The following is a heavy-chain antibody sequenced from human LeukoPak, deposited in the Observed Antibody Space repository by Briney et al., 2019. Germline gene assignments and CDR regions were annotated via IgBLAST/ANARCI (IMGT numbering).Heavy chain of an antibody. Sequence: GGSLRLSCAASGFTFSDYHMSWIRQASGKGLEGVSYISSSGGTISYADSVKGLFTISRDNAKKSLYLQMNSLRAEDTAVYYCARGPVSSSGFFGYWGQGTLVTVSS. V-gene: IGHV3-11*01. D-gene: IGHD6-19*01. CDR2: ISSSGGTI. CDR3: ARGPVSSSGFFGY. CDR1: GFTFSDYH. J-gene: IGHJ4*02.